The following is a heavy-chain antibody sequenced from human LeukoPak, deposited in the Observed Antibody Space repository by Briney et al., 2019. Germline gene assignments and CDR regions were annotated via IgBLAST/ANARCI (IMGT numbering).Heavy chain of an antibody. CDR3: ARVGYSSSYSAYMDV. Sequence: SETLSLTCAVYGGSFSGYYWSWIRQPPGKGLEWIGEINHSGSTNYNPSLKSRVTISVDTSKNQFSPKLSPVTAADTAVYYCARVGYSSSYSAYMDVWGKGTTVTISS. CDR2: INHSGST. V-gene: IGHV4-34*01. J-gene: IGHJ6*03. D-gene: IGHD6-13*01. CDR1: GGSFSGYY.